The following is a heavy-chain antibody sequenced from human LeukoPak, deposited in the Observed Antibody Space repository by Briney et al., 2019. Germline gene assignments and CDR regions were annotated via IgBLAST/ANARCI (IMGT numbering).Heavy chain of an antibody. D-gene: IGHD1-14*01. CDR1: GASINNYY. CDR3: ARSLSREPYYYYMDV. J-gene: IGHJ6*03. Sequence: PSETLSLTCTVSGASINNYYWNWIRRPPGKGLEWIGYIYTSGSTNYNPSLKSRVTISVDTSKNQFSLKLSSVTAADTAVYYCARSLSREPYYYYMDVWGKGTTVTVS. CDR2: IYTSGST. V-gene: IGHV4-4*09.